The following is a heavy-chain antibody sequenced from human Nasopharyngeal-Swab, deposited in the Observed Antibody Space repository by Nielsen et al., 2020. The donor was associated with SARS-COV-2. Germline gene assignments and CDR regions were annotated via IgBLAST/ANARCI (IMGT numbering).Heavy chain of an antibody. CDR1: GSSINNYY. V-gene: IGHV4-59*01. CDR3: AREGEVYAFDF. CDR2: IHNSEIT. J-gene: IGHJ3*01. Sequence: SETLSLTCSVSGSSINNYYWSWIWQPPGKRLEWIGYIHNSEITSYNPSLKSRVTMSVDTSKNQFSLKLSSVTAADTAVYYCAREGEVYAFDFWGQGTVVTVSS. D-gene: IGHD3-16*01.